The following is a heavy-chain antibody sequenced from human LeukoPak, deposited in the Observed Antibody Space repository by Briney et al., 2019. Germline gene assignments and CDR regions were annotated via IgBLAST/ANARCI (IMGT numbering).Heavy chain of an antibody. CDR1: GGSISSSSYS. Sequence: SSETLSLTCTVSGGSISSSSYSWGWIRQPPGKGLEWIGSIYYSGTTYYNPSLKSRVTISVDTSRIQFSLKLSSVAATDTAVYFCARLRFDFWSGYTHPYFDYWGQGTLVTVSS. V-gene: IGHV4-39*01. CDR2: IYYSGTT. CDR3: ARLRFDFWSGYTHPYFDY. D-gene: IGHD3-3*01. J-gene: IGHJ4*02.